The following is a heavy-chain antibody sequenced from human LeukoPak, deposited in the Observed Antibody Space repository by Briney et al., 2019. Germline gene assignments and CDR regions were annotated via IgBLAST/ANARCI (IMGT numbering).Heavy chain of an antibody. CDR1: GYTFTSYG. V-gene: IGHV1-18*01. J-gene: IGHJ3*02. CDR3: ASPTETTVDAFDI. D-gene: IGHD4-17*01. Sequence: ASVKVSCKASGYTFTSYGISWVRQAPGQGLEWMGWISAYNGNTNYAQKLQGRVTMTTDTSTGTAYMELRSLRSDDTAVYYCASPTETTVDAFDIWGQGTMVTVSS. CDR2: ISAYNGNT.